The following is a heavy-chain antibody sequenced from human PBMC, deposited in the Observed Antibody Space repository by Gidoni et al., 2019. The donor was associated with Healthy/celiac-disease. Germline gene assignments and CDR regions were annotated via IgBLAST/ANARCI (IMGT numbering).Heavy chain of an antibody. CDR3: AKDKKSPDWYFDL. CDR1: GFTFDDYA. J-gene: IGHJ2*01. Sequence: EVQLVESGGGLVQPGRSLRLSCAASGFTFDDYAMHWVRQAPGKGLEWVSGSSWNSGSIGYADSVKGRFTISRDNAKNSLYLQMNSLRAEDTALYYCAKDKKSPDWYFDLWGRGTLVTVSS. CDR2: SSWNSGSI. V-gene: IGHV3-9*01.